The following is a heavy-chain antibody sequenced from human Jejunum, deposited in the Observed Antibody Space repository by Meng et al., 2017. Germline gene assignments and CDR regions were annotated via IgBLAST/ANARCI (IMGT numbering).Heavy chain of an antibody. D-gene: IGHD3-22*01. V-gene: IGHV1-18*01. CDR3: ARFFSSGDAEAWDY. CDR2: SSAYNGET. CDR1: GYRFSMYD. J-gene: IGHJ4*02. Sequence: ASVKVSCKASGYRFSMYDISWVRQAPGQGLEWVGRSSAYNGETEYADKFQGRVTLTTDRSTTTAHMELRGLTYDDTAVYYCARFFSSGDAEAWDYWGQGTLVTVSS.